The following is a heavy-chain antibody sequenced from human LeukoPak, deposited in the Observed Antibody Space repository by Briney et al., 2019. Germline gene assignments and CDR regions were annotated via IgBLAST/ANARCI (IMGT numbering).Heavy chain of an antibody. CDR2: IYYSGST. V-gene: IGHV4-59*01. Sequence: SETLSLTCTVSGGSISSYYWSWIRQPPGKGLEGIGYIYYSGSTNHNPSLKSRVTISVDTSKNQFSLKLSSVTAADTAVYYCARGTGYSGYETYWYFDLWGRGTLVTVSS. CDR3: ARGTGYSGYETYWYFDL. J-gene: IGHJ2*01. D-gene: IGHD5-12*01. CDR1: GGSISSYY.